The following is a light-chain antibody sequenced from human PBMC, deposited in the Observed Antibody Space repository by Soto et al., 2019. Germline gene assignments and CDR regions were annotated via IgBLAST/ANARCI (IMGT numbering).Light chain of an antibody. J-gene: IGKJ1*01. CDR3: QQYNTYRT. CDR2: AAS. V-gene: IGKV1-39*01. Sequence: DIHMTRSPSSLSASVGYILTIACRASQSIGYYLNWYKQKPGKAPQLLIYAASNLQSGVPSRLSGSGSGTEFPLTISSMKPDDFATYYCQQYNTYRTFGQGTKVDI. CDR1: QSIGYY.